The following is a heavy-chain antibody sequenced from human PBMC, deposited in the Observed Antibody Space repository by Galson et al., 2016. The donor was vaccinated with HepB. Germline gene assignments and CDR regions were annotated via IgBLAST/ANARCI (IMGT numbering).Heavy chain of an antibody. CDR2: INSDGSST. J-gene: IGHJ4*02. CDR1: GFPFSNYW. V-gene: IGHV3-74*01. D-gene: IGHD6-13*01. CDR3: TRVHREGIAAAGFQI. Sequence: SLRLSCAASGFPFSNYWMHWVRQAPGKGPVWVSRINSDGSSTTYADSVKGRFTISRDNAKNTLYLQMNSLRAEDTALYDCTRVHREGIAAAGFQIWGQGTLVTVSS.